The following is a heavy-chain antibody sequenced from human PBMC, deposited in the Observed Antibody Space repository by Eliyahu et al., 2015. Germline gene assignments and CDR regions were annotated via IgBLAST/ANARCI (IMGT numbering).Heavy chain of an antibody. CDR1: GFTFSSYS. J-gene: IGHJ4*02. Sequence: EVQLVESGGGLVQPGVSLRLSCAASGFTFSSYSMXWVRQAPGKGLEWVSYISSSSSTIYYAXSVKGRFTISRDNAKNSLYLQMNSLRAEDTAVYYCARDSFRGQPPYYFDYWGQGTLVTVSS. V-gene: IGHV3-48*01. D-gene: IGHD3-16*01. CDR2: ISSSSSTI. CDR3: ARDSFRGQPPYYFDY.